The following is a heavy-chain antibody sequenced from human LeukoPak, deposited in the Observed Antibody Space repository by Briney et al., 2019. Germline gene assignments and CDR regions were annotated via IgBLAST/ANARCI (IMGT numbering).Heavy chain of an antibody. D-gene: IGHD4-17*01. Sequence: PGGSLRLSCAASGFTFSSYSMNWVRQAPGKGLEWVSSISSSSSYIYYADSVKGRFTISRDSAKNSLYLQMNSLRAEDTAVYYFARVLSTGRTSNDYRGQGTLVTVSS. CDR2: ISSSSSYI. CDR3: ARVLSTGRTSNDY. J-gene: IGHJ4*02. V-gene: IGHV3-21*01. CDR1: GFTFSSYS.